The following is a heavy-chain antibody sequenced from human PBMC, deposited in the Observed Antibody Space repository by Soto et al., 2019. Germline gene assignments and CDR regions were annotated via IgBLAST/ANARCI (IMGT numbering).Heavy chain of an antibody. CDR1: GGTFSSYA. J-gene: IGHJ3*02. CDR3: ARDERTYYHFWSGYYSDAFDI. Sequence: QVQLVQSGAEVKKPGSSVKVSCKASGGTFSSYAISWVRQAPGQGLEWMGGIIPIFGTANYAQKFQGRVTITADESTSTAYMELSSLRSEDTAVYYCARDERTYYHFWSGYYSDAFDIWGQGTMVTVSS. CDR2: IIPIFGTA. V-gene: IGHV1-69*01. D-gene: IGHD3-3*01.